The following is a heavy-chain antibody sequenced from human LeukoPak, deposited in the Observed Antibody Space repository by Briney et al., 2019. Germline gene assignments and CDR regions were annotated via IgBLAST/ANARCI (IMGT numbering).Heavy chain of an antibody. D-gene: IGHD1-26*01. V-gene: IGHV3-30*03. Sequence: GRSLRLSCAASEFTFSNYGMHWVRQAPGKGLEWVAVISYGGSNKCYADSVKGRFTISRDNSKKTLYLQMNSLRPEDTAVYYCGADVVGATDYWGQGTLVTVSS. CDR1: EFTFSNYG. CDR3: GADVVGATDY. CDR2: ISYGGSNK. J-gene: IGHJ4*02.